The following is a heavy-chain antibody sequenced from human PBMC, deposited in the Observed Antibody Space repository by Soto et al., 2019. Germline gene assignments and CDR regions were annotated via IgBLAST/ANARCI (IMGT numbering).Heavy chain of an antibody. J-gene: IGHJ3*02. CDR2: IYYSGGT. D-gene: IGHD1-1*01. CDR1: GGSISSYY. V-gene: IGHV4-59*12. Sequence: PSETLSLTCTVSGGSISSYYWSWIRQPPGKGLEWIGEIYYSGGTNYNPSLKSRVTISVDTSKNQFSLKMSSVTAADTALYYCARVERGTATTVVDAFDIWGPGTMVTVSS. CDR3: ARVERGTATTVVDAFDI.